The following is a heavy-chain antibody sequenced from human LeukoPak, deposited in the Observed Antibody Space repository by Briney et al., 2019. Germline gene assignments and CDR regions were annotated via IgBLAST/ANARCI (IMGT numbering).Heavy chain of an antibody. CDR3: ARDRQAPYSSSPNFDY. D-gene: IGHD6-6*01. Sequence: GGSLRLSCAASGFTVSSNYMSWVRQAPGKGLEWVSVIYSGGSTYYADSVKGRFTISRDNSKNTLYLQMTSLRAEDTAVYYCARDRQAPYSSSPNFDYWGQGTLVTVSS. CDR1: GFTVSSNY. V-gene: IGHV3-53*01. CDR2: IYSGGST. J-gene: IGHJ4*02.